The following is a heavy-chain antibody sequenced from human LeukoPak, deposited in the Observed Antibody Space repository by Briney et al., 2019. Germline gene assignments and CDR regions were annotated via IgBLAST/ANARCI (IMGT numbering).Heavy chain of an antibody. CDR3: ARVRKYSGYYSWYFDL. V-gene: IGHV3-13*01. Sequence: GGSLRLSCAASGFTFSSYDMHWVRQATGKGLEWVSGIGTAGDIYYPGSVKGRFTISRENAKNSLYLQVNSLRAGDTAVYYCARVRKYSGYYSWYFDLWGRGTLVTVSS. J-gene: IGHJ2*01. CDR2: IGTAGDI. D-gene: IGHD5-12*01. CDR1: GFTFSSYD.